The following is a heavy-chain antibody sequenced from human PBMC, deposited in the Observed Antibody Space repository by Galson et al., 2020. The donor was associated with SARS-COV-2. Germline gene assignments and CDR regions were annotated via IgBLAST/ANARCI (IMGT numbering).Heavy chain of an antibody. CDR3: ARGGRTRLDL. CDR2: ISGIGSTI. V-gene: IGHV3-48*03. D-gene: IGHD1-1*01. Sequence: GESLKISCAASGFTFSYYEMNWVRQAPGKGLEWISYISGIGSTIYYADSVQGRFTISRDNAKNSLYLQMNSLTVEDTAVYFCARGGRTRLDLWAQGTLVTVSS. CDR1: GFTFSYYE. J-gene: IGHJ5*02.